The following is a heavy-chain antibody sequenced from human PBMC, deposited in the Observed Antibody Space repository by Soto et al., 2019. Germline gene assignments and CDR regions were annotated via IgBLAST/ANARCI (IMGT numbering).Heavy chain of an antibody. Sequence: QVQLVESGGGVVQPGRSLRLSCAASGFTFSSYAMHWVRQAPGKGLEWMAIISHDGSYRYYAASAKGRFTISRDNSKNTLYVQMNSLRTEDTAVNYCAKGIRHQDIYHYYGMDVWGRGTTVTVSS. CDR2: ISHDGSYR. D-gene: IGHD5-18*01. J-gene: IGHJ6*02. CDR1: GFTFSSYA. V-gene: IGHV3-30*18. CDR3: AKGIRHQDIYHYYGMDV.